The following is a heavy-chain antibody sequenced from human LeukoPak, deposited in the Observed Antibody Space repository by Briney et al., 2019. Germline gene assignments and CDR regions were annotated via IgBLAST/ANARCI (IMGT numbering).Heavy chain of an antibody. CDR3: VKGPRPDITVAHTVEN. CDR2: ISSRGDST. J-gene: IGHJ4*02. Sequence: GGSLRLSCAASGFIFSNYAMSWVRQVPGRGLEWVSTISSRGDSTYVADSVKGRFTISRDNSKNSLYLQMNTVRAEDTAEYYRVKGPRPDITVAHTVENWGQGTLVTVSS. CDR1: GFIFSNYA. D-gene: IGHD6-19*01. V-gene: IGHV3-23*01.